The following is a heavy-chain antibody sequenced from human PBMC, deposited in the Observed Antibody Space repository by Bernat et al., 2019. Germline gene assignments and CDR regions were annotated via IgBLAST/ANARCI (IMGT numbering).Heavy chain of an antibody. D-gene: IGHD6-6*01. CDR1: GYTLTELS. CDR3: ATPTGYSSSWTDAFDI. J-gene: IGHJ3*02. CDR2: FDPEDGET. V-gene: IGHV1-24*01. Sequence: QVQLVQSGAEVKKPGASVKVSCKVSGYTLTELSMHWVRQAPGKGLEWMGGFDPEDGETIYAQKFQGKVTMAEDTATDSAYVELSSLRSEDTAVYYCATPTGYSSSWTDAFDIWGQGTMVTVSS.